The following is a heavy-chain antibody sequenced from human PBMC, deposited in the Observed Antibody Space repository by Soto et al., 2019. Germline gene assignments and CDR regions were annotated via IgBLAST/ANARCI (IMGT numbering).Heavy chain of an antibody. V-gene: IGHV4-61*01. D-gene: IGHD2-15*01. CDR2: ISYSGKT. Sequence: PSESRWFTCSVCAGCVNSGSHFWTWIRQPPGKTLEWIGHISYSGKTDFNPSLRSRLTLSRDTSKNQFSLRLTSVMAADPPVHSCARALGGRTLSFHYFDNWRQGALVTVST. CDR3: ARALGGRTLSFHYFDN. J-gene: IGHJ4*02. CDR1: AGCVNSGSHF.